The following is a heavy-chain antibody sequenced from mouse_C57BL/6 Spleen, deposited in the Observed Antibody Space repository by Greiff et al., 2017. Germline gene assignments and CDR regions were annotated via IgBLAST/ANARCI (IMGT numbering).Heavy chain of an antibody. D-gene: IGHD3-2*02. V-gene: IGHV1-15*01. CDR3: TRPSSGYWFAY. Sequence: VQLQESGAELVRPGASVTLSCTASGYTFTDYEMHWVKQTPVHGLEWIGAIDPETGGTAYNQKFKGKAILTADKSSSTAYMELRSLTSEDSAVYYCTRPSSGYWFAYWGQGTLVTVSA. J-gene: IGHJ3*01. CDR2: IDPETGGT. CDR1: GYTFTDYE.